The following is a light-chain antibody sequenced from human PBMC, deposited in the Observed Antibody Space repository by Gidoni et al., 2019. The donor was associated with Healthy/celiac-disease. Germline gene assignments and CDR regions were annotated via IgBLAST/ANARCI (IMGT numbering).Light chain of an antibody. J-gene: IGLJ2*01. CDR1: KLGDKY. V-gene: IGLV3-1*01. CDR3: QAWDSSTVV. Sequence: YELSPPPSVSVSPGQTASIPCSGDKLGDKYACWYQQKPGQSPVLVIYQDSKRPSGIPERFSGSNSGNTATLTISGTQAMDEADYYCQAWDSSTVVFGGGTKLTVL. CDR2: QDS.